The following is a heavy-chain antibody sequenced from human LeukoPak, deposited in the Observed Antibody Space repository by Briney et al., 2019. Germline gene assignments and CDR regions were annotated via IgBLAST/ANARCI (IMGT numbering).Heavy chain of an antibody. J-gene: IGHJ4*02. CDR1: GFTFSNFG. CDR2: VRPDVISH. CDR3: AKDQAGTWGLDY. V-gene: IGHV3-30*02. D-gene: IGHD3-10*01. Sequence: SGGSLRLSCAASGFTFSNFGMHWVRQAPGKGLEWVAFVRPDVISHYYADSVKGRFTISRDNSKNTLYLQMNSLRAEDTAFYYCAKDQAGTWGLDYWGQGTLVTVSS.